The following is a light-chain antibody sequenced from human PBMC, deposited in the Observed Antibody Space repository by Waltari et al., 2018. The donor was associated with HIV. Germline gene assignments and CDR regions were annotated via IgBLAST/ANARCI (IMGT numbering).Light chain of an antibody. CDR2: EVS. CDR1: SSDFGRYNL. CDR3: CSYAGTSTVV. V-gene: IGLV2-23*02. Sequence: QSALTQPASVSGSPGQSMTISCTGTSSDFGRYNLVSWYQHHTGKAPQLIIYEVSKRPSWVSNGFSGTKSSNTASLTSSGLQAEDEADYYCCSYAGTSTVVFGGGTKLTVL. J-gene: IGLJ2*01.